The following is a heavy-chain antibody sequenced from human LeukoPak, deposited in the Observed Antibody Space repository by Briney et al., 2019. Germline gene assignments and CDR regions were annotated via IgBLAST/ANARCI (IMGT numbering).Heavy chain of an antibody. V-gene: IGHV3-74*01. CDR2: IDRDGSRI. J-gene: IGHJ4*02. CDR1: GFTFSSYW. CDR3: VRGNDYGGPHY. D-gene: IGHD4-23*01. Sequence: GGSLRLSCAVSGFTFSSYWMHWVRQAPGKGLVWVSRIDRDGSRINYPDSVKGRFTISRDNGKNTLFLQMNSLRAEDAAVYYCVRGNDYGGPHYWGQGTLVTVSS.